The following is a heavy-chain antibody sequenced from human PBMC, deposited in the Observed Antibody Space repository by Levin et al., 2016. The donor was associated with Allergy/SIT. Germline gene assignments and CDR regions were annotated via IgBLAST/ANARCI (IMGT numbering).Heavy chain of an antibody. CDR3: ARGATTNNWFDP. Sequence: SETLSLTCTVSGASITSYYWSWIRQPPGKGLEWIGNMYYTGYTYYNPSLNSRATISVDRSKNQFSLKLSSVTAADTAVYYCARGATTNNWFDPWGQGTLVTVSS. CDR2: MYYTGYT. D-gene: IGHD1-1*01. V-gene: IGHV4-59*12. J-gene: IGHJ5*02. CDR1: GASITSYY.